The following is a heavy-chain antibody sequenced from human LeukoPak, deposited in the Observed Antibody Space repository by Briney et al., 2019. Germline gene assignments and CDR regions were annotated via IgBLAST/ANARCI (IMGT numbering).Heavy chain of an antibody. V-gene: IGHV3-23*01. CDR1: GFTLSSYA. Sequence: GGALRLSCSASGFTLSSYAMRWGRHAPGEGLGGGSAISGSGGSTYYADSVKGRFTISRDNSKNTLYLQMNSLRAEDTAVYYCAKDQALRPGAFDIWGQGTMVTVSS. CDR2: ISGSGGST. J-gene: IGHJ3*02. CDR3: AKDQALRPGAFDI.